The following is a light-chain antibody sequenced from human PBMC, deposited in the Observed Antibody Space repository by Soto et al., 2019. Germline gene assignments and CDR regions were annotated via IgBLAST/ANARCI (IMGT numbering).Light chain of an antibody. V-gene: IGKV3-20*01. CDR2: GIS. Sequence: EVVLTQSPAALSVTPGERATLSCRASQSVNSNYLAGYQQKPGQAPRLLIYGISKRATDTPDRFSGSGSGTDFTLTISRLEPEDFAVYYCQQYGRSPTTFGQVT. J-gene: IGKJ1*01. CDR3: QQYGRSPTT. CDR1: QSVNSNY.